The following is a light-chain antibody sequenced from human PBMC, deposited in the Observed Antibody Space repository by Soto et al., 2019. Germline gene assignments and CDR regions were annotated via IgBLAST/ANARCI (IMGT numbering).Light chain of an antibody. J-gene: IGLJ1*01. CDR2: HDD. Sequence: QLVLTQPPSVSEAPRQRVTISCSGGSSNIGNNAVSWYQQLPGEAPKLLIFHDDLLPSGVSDRFSGSKSGTSASLAISGLQSEDEADYYCAAWDDTLDGYVFGSGTKLTVL. V-gene: IGLV1-36*01. CDR1: SSNIGNNA. CDR3: AAWDDTLDGYV.